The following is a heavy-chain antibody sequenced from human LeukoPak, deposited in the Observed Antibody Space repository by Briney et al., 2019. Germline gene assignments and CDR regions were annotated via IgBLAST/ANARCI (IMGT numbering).Heavy chain of an antibody. CDR2: IYYSGST. CDR1: GGSISSYY. J-gene: IGHJ5*02. Sequence: PSETLSLTCTVSGGSISSYYWSWIRQPPGEGLEWIGYIYYSGSTNYNPSLKSRATISVDTSKNQFSLKLSSVTAADTAVYYCARAWRGYVWGSYRYQDNWFDPWGQGTLVTVSS. CDR3: ARAWRGYVWGSYRYQDNWFDP. V-gene: IGHV4-59*01. D-gene: IGHD3-16*02.